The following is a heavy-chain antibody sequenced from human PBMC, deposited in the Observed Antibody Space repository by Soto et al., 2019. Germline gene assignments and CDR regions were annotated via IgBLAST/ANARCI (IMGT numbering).Heavy chain of an antibody. V-gene: IGHV3-74*01. D-gene: IGHD6-19*01. CDR2: INSDGSST. CDR1: GFTFSSYW. Sequence: PGGSLRLSCAASGFTFSSYWMHWVRQAPGKGLVWVSRINSDGSSTSYADSVKGRFTISRDNAKNTLCLQMNSLRAEDTAVYYCARETTRSGWVDWFDPWGQGTLVTVSS. CDR3: ARETTRSGWVDWFDP. J-gene: IGHJ5*02.